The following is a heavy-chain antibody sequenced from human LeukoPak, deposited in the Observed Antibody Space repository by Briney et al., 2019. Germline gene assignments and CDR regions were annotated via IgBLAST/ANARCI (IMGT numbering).Heavy chain of an antibody. CDR3: AKGDTAKDY. D-gene: IGHD5-18*01. CDR1: GFTFTSYW. Sequence: GGSLRLSCAASGFTFTSYWMAWVRQVPGKGLEWVANIKQDGSANYYVDSVKGRFTISRDNAKNSLFLQMNSLRAEDTAVYYCAKGDTAKDYWGQGALVTVSS. J-gene: IGHJ4*02. V-gene: IGHV3-7*03. CDR2: IKQDGSAN.